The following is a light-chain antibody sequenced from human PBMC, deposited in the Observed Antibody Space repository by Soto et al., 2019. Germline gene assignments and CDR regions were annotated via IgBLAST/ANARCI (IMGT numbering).Light chain of an antibody. J-gene: IGKJ2*01. Sequence: EIVSTQSPGTPSLSPGERATLSCRPSQSVSSSYLAWYQQKPGQAPRLLIYGASSRATGIPDRFSGSGSGTDFTLTICRLEPEDFAVYYCQQHGSSPPYTFGQGTKLEIK. V-gene: IGKV3-20*01. CDR3: QQHGSSPPYT. CDR2: GAS. CDR1: QSVSSSY.